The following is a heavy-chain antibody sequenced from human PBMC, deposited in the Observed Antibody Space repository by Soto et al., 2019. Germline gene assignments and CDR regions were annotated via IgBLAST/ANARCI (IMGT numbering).Heavy chain of an antibody. CDR2: IYSGGST. D-gene: IGHD3-9*01. CDR3: ARVVTYYDILTGYYSPSYMDV. CDR1: GFTVSSNY. V-gene: IGHV3-66*01. J-gene: IGHJ6*03. Sequence: PGGSLRLSCAASGFTVSSNYMSWVRQAPGKGLEWVSVIYSGGSTYYADSVKGRFTISRDNSKNTLYLQMNSLRAEDTAVYYCARVVTYYDILTGYYSPSYMDVWGKGTTVTVSS.